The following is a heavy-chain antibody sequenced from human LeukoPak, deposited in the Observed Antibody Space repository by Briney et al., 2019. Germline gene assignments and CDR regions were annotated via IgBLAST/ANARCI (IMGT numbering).Heavy chain of an antibody. CDR3: ARQRPGYTNDAFDI. D-gene: IGHD5-24*01. J-gene: IGHJ3*02. V-gene: IGHV5-51*01. CDR2: IYPGDSDT. CDR1: GYSFSNEW. Sequence: GESLKISCKASGYSFSNEWIGWVRQVPGKGLEWMGIIYPGDSDTRYSPSLQGQVTISADKSINTAFLQWSSLGASDTAIYFCARQRPGYTNDAFDIWGQGTRVTVSS.